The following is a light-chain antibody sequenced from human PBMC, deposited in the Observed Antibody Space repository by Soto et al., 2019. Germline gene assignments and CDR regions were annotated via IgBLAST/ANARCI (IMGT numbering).Light chain of an antibody. Sequence: QSVLTQPPSASGSPGQSVTISCTGTSSDVGGYNYVSWYQQHPGKAPKLMIYEVSKRPSGVPDRFSGSKSGNTASLTVSGLQAEDEADYYCCSYAGSNNWVFGGGTKPTVL. CDR2: EVS. CDR3: CSYAGSNNWV. J-gene: IGLJ3*02. CDR1: SSDVGGYNY. V-gene: IGLV2-8*01.